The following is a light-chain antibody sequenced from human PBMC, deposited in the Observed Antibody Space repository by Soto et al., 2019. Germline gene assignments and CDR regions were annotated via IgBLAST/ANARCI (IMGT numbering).Light chain of an antibody. V-gene: IGKV3-15*01. CDR2: GAS. J-gene: IGKJ1*01. CDR3: QQRHNSWT. CDR1: QGVSSN. Sequence: EIVMTQSPATLSVSPGERATLSCRASQGVSSNLAWFQQKPGQAPRLLIYGASTRDTGISARFSGSGSGTDFTLTISSLEPEDFALYYCQQRHNSWTFGQGTKVDIK.